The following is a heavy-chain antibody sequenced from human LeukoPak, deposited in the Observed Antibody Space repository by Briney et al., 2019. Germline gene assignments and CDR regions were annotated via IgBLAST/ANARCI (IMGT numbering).Heavy chain of an antibody. J-gene: IGHJ4*02. CDR2: IRYDGNNK. CDR1: GFPFSDYV. CDR3: AKDRYTAMVY. Sequence: GGSLRLSCAASGFPFSDYVMHWVRQAPGKGLEWVAVIRYDGNNKYYADSVKGRFTISRDNSKNMLYLQMNSLGTEDTAVYYCAKDRYTAMVYWGQGTLVTVSS. V-gene: IGHV3-30*02. D-gene: IGHD5-18*01.